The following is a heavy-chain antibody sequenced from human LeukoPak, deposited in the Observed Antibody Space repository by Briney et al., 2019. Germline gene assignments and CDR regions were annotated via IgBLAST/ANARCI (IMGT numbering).Heavy chain of an antibody. J-gene: IGHJ5*02. CDR2: IIPIFGTA. V-gene: IGHV1-69*13. D-gene: IGHD4-11*01. CDR3: ARPATVTTSSWFDP. Sequence: VASVKVSCKASGGTFSSYAISWVRQAPGQGLEWMGGIIPIFGTANYAQKFQGRVTITADESTSTAYMELSSLRSDDTAVYYCARPATVTTSSWFDPWGQGTLVTVSS. CDR1: GGTFSSYA.